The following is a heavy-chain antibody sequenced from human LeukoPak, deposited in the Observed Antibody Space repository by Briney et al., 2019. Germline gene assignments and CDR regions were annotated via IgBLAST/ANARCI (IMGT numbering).Heavy chain of an antibody. Sequence: ASVKVSCKASGYTFTSYGISWVRQAPGQGLEWMGWISAYNGNTNYAQKLQGRVTMTTDTSTSTAYMELRSLRSDDTAVYYCASNHLYYYDSSGYSPPDYWGQGTLVTVSS. V-gene: IGHV1-18*01. CDR3: ASNHLYYYDSSGYSPPDY. D-gene: IGHD3-22*01. CDR2: ISAYNGNT. CDR1: GYTFTSYG. J-gene: IGHJ4*02.